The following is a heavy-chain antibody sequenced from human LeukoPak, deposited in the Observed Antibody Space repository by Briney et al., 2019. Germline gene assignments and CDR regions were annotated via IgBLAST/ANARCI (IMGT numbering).Heavy chain of an antibody. CDR2: IYHSGST. Sequence: SETLSLTCAVSGYSISSGYYWGWIRQPPGKELEWIGSIYHSGSTYYNPSLKSRVTISVDTSKNQFSLKLSSVTAADTAVYYCARIRIVPEQSLFDYWGQGTLVTVSS. CDR1: GYSISSGYY. V-gene: IGHV4-38-2*01. J-gene: IGHJ4*02. CDR3: ARIRIVPEQSLFDY. D-gene: IGHD2-2*01.